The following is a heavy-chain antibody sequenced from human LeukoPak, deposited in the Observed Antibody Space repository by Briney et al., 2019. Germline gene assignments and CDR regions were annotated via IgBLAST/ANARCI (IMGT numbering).Heavy chain of an antibody. CDR2: ISAYNGNT. V-gene: IGHV1-18*01. Sequence: ASVKVSCKSSAYTFTSCGISWVRQAPGQGLEWMGWISAYNGNTNYAQKLQGRVTMTTDTSTSTAYMELRSLRSDDTAVYYCAREALSWQLVPYYYYGMDVWGQGTTVTVSS. CDR1: AYTFTSCG. CDR3: AREALSWQLVPYYYYGMDV. J-gene: IGHJ6*02. D-gene: IGHD6-13*01.